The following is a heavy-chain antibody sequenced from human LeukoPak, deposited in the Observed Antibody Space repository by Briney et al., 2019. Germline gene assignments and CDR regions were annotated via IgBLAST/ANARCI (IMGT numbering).Heavy chain of an antibody. CDR3: AREGTAARAETYYNSWFDP. CDR1: GFTFSSYA. CDR2: ISYDGSNK. Sequence: PGRSLRLSCAASGFTFSSYAMHWVRQAPGKGLEWVAVISYDGSNKYYADSVKGRFTISRDNSKNTLYLQMNSLRAEDTAVYYCAREGTAARAETYYNSWFDPWGQGTLVTVSS. J-gene: IGHJ5*02. V-gene: IGHV3-30-3*01. D-gene: IGHD2-15*01.